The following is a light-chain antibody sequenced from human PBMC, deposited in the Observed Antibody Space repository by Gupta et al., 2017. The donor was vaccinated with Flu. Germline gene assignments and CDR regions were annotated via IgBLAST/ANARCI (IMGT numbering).Light chain of an antibody. V-gene: IGKV3-15*01. J-gene: IGKJ2*01. CDR3: QQYNSWPPYT. Sequence: ATLSVSPGERVTLSCRASQAIRSNLAWYQQKPGQAPRLLIYGASTRVAGIPDRFSGSGYGTEFTLTISSRQSEDFAVYYCQQYNSWPPYTFGQGTKMEIK. CDR1: QAIRSN. CDR2: GAS.